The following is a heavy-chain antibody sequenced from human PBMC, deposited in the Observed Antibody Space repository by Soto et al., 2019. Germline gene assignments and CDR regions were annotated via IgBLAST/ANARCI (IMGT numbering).Heavy chain of an antibody. D-gene: IGHD2-8*01. CDR3: AAYCTNGVCSTYYFDY. CDR1: GGSFSGYY. V-gene: IGHV4-34*01. Sequence: NPSETLSLTCAVYGGSFSGYYWSWIRQPPGKGLEWIGEINHSGSTNYNPSLKSRVTISVDTSKNQFSLKLSSVTAADTAVYYCAAYCTNGVCSTYYFDYWGQGTLVTVSS. J-gene: IGHJ4*02. CDR2: INHSGST.